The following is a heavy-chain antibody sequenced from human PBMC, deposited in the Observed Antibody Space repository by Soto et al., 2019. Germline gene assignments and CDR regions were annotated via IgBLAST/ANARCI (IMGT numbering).Heavy chain of an antibody. Sequence: GESLKISCKGSGYSFTSYWIGWVRQMPGKGLEWMGIIYPGDSDTRYSPSFQGQVTISADKSISTAYLQWSSLKASDTAMYYCARHLLYGLEWVLQIGPSDYWSQGTLVTVSS. J-gene: IGHJ4*02. V-gene: IGHV5-51*01. CDR2: IYPGDSDT. D-gene: IGHD3-3*01. CDR3: ARHLLYGLEWVLQIGPSDY. CDR1: GYSFTSYW.